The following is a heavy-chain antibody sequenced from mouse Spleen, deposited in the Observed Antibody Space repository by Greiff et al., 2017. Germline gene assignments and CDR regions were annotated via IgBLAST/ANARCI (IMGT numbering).Heavy chain of an antibody. CDR3: VRGGPLTTNFYAMDY. V-gene: IGHV10-3*01. D-gene: IGHD1-1*01. CDR1: GFTFNTYA. J-gene: IGHJ4*01. Sequence: EVHLVESGGGLVQPKGSLKLSCAASGFTFNTYAMHWVRQAPGKGLEWVARIRSKSSNYATYYADSVKDRFTISRDDSQSMLYLQMNNLKTEDTAMYYCVRGGPLTTNFYAMDYWGQGTPVTLSP. CDR2: IRSKSSNYAT.